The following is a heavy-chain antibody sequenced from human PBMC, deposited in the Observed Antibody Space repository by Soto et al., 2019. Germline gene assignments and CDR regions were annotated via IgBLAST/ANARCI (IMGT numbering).Heavy chain of an antibody. Sequence: PGGSLRLSCAASGFTFRSYAMHWVRLAPGKGQEYVSGISSNGGSTYYENSVKGRFTISRDNSKNTLDLQMNSLRAEDTVFYFFAKDYVNGLPYSSSTRVAPIDPWGQGSLVTV. V-gene: IGHV3-64*01. D-gene: IGHD6-6*01. CDR3: AKDYVNGLPYSSSTRVAPIDP. J-gene: IGHJ5*02. CDR1: GFTFRSYA. CDR2: ISSNGGST.